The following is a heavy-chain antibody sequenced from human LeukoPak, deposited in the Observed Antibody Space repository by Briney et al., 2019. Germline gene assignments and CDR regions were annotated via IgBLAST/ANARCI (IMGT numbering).Heavy chain of an antibody. CDR3: ARDLYLMLGLFDI. CDR1: DGSINSGSYY. Sequence: PSETLSPTCSVSDGSINSGSYYWGWIRQPPGKGLEWIGSIYYTGSTYYNPSLKSRVTISVDTSKKQFSLTVSSVTAADTAVYYCARDLYLMLGLFDIWGQGTMVIVSS. CDR2: IYYTGST. V-gene: IGHV4-39*07. J-gene: IGHJ3*02. D-gene: IGHD3-16*01.